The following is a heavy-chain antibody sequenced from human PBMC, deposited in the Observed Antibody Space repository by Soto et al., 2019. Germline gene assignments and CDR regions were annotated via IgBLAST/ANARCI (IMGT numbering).Heavy chain of an antibody. CDR2: ISSSSSTI. D-gene: IGHD2-2*01. J-gene: IGHJ6*03. CDR1: GFTFSSYS. Sequence: PGGSLRLSCAASGFTFSSYSMNWVRQAPGKGLEWVSYISSSSSTIYYADSVKGRFTISRDNAKNSLYLQMNSLRAEDTAVYYCARLGYCSSTSCYYYDMDVWGKGTTGTGS. V-gene: IGHV3-48*01. CDR3: ARLGYCSSTSCYYYDMDV.